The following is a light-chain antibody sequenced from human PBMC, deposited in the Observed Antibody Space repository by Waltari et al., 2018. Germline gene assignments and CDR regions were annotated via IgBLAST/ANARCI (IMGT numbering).Light chain of an antibody. CDR2: EVS. CDR3: SSYTSSSTVV. CDR1: SSDVGGYNY. Sequence: QSALTQPASVSGSPGQSITISCTGTSSDVGGYNYVSWYQQHPGKAPKLMIYEVSNRPSGFSNRFSGSKSGTTASLPISGLQAEDEADYYCSSYTSSSTVVFGGGTKLTVL. J-gene: IGLJ2*01. V-gene: IGLV2-14*01.